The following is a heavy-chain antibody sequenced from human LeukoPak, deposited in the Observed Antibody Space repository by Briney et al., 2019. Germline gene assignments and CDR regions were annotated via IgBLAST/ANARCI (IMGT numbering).Heavy chain of an antibody. J-gene: IGHJ6*02. V-gene: IGHV4-59*01. CDR3: ARVWGYSYGPLYYYYYGMDV. D-gene: IGHD5-18*01. Sequence: PSETLSLTCTVSGGSISSYYWSWIRQPPGKGLEWIGYIYYRGSTNYNPSLKSRVTISVDTSKNQFSLKLSSVTAADTAVYYCARVWGYSYGPLYYYYYGMDVWGQGTTVTVSS. CDR2: IYYRGST. CDR1: GGSISSYY.